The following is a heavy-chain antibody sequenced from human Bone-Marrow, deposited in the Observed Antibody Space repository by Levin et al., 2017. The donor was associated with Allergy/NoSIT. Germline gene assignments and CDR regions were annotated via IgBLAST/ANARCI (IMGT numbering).Heavy chain of an antibody. CDR3: AKLIGLVRPILGRGAPPNIFDY. CDR1: GFTFSSYA. J-gene: IGHJ4*02. V-gene: IGHV3-23*01. D-gene: IGHD3-3*01. CDR2: ISGSGGST. Sequence: PGGSLRLSCAASGFTFSSYAMSWVRQAPGKGLEWVSAISGSGGSTYYADSVKGRFTISRDNSKNTLYLQMNSLRAEDTAVYYCAKLIGLVRPILGRGAPPNIFDYWGQGTLVTVSS.